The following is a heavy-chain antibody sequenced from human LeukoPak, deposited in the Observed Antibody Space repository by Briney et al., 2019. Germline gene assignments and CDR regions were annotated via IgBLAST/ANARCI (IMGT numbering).Heavy chain of an antibody. CDR1: GGSISSYY. V-gene: IGHV4-34*01. CDR2: INHSGST. J-gene: IGHJ5*02. CDR3: ARGRFYSNYRSGRFDP. Sequence: SETLSLTCTVSGGSISSYYWSWIRQPPGKGLEWIGEINHSGSTNYNPSLKSRVTISVDTSKNQFSLKLSSVTAADTAVYYCARGRFYSNYRSGRFDPWGQGTLVTVSS. D-gene: IGHD4-11*01.